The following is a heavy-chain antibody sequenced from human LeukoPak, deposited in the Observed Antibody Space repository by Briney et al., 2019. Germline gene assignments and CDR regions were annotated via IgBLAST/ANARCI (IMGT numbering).Heavy chain of an antibody. Sequence: GGSLRLSCAASGFTFSSYSMNWVRQAPGKGLEWVSSISNSSSYIYYADSVKGRFTISRDNAKNSLYLQMNSLRAEDTAVYYCARVAMDYYDSSGYHYFDYWGQGTLVTVSS. CDR3: ARVAMDYYDSSGYHYFDY. CDR2: ISNSSSYI. CDR1: GFTFSSYS. J-gene: IGHJ4*02. V-gene: IGHV3-21*01. D-gene: IGHD3-22*01.